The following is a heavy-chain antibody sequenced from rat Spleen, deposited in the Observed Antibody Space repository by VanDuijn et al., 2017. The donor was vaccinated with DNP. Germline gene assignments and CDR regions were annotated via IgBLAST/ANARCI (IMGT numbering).Heavy chain of an antibody. Sequence: EVQLVESGGGLVQPGRSMSLSCAASGFTFSYYYMAWVRQAPTKGLEWVASISNTGDNTYYSDSVKGRFTISRDNAQSTLYLQMDSLRSEDTATYYCARLGGDWGQGVMVTVSS. D-gene: IGHD5-1*01. CDR1: GFTFSYYY. CDR3: ARLGGD. J-gene: IGHJ2*01. CDR2: ISNTGDNT. V-gene: IGHV5-25*01.